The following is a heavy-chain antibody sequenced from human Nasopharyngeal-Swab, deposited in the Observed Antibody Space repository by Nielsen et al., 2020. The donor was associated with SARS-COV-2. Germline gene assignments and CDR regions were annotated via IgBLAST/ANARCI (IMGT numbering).Heavy chain of an antibody. CDR3: AREGEPRRSYYTFEH. J-gene: IGHJ4*02. Sequence: ASVKVSCKASGYTFRDYGISWVRQAPGQGLEWMGWISPYYGYTKYAQKVQGRVTMTTETSTSTAYMELRSLRSDDTAIYYCAREGEPRRSYYTFEHWGQGTLVTVSS. CDR1: GYTFRDYG. CDR2: ISPYYGYT. D-gene: IGHD3-10*01. V-gene: IGHV1-18*01.